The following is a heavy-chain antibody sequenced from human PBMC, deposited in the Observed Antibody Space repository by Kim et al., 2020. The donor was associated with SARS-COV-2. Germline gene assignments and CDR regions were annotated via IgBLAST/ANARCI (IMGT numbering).Heavy chain of an antibody. Sequence: GGSLRLSCAASAFTVSSNYMTWVRQAPGKGLEWASVIFSGGSKFHADSGKGRFTISRDNSKNTRYLQMNSLRAEDTAVYYCARGGGGNTGWDHWGQGARGSVS. D-gene: IGHD3-16*01. V-gene: IGHV3-53*01. CDR2: IFSGGSK. CDR3: ARGGGGNTGWDH. J-gene: IGHJ4*02. CDR1: AFTVSSNY.